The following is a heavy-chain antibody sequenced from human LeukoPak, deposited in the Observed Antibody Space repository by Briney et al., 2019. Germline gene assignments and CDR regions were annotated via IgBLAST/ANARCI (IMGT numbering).Heavy chain of an antibody. Sequence: SVKVSCKASGGTFSSNAFSWVRQAPGQGLEWMGGIIPLFGTVNYAQKFQARVTITTDESKNTACMELSSLRSEDTAVYYCARVPSGYDYTEFDPWGQGTLVTVSS. CDR1: GGTFSSNA. V-gene: IGHV1-69*05. CDR3: ARVPSGYDYTEFDP. J-gene: IGHJ5*02. D-gene: IGHD5-12*01. CDR2: IIPLFGTV.